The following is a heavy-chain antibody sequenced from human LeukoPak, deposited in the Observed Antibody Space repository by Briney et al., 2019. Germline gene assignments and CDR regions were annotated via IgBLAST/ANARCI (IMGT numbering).Heavy chain of an antibody. Sequence: PGGSLRLSCAASGFTFSSYAMSWVRQAPGKGLEWVSAISGSGGSTYYADSVKGRFTISRDNSKNTLYLQMNSLRAEDTVVYYCAKVTQWLVHKFDYWGQGTLVTVSS. CDR2: ISGSGGST. D-gene: IGHD6-19*01. J-gene: IGHJ4*02. CDR1: GFTFSSYA. CDR3: AKVTQWLVHKFDY. V-gene: IGHV3-23*01.